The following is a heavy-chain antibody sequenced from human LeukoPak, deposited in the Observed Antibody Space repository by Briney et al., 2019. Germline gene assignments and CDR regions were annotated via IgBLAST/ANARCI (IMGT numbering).Heavy chain of an antibody. CDR1: GYTFTNYD. CDR2: MNPNSGNT. V-gene: IGHV1-8*01. D-gene: IGHD3-9*01. Sequence: ASVKVSCKASGYTFTNYDTNWVRQATGQGLEWMGWMNPNSGNTGYAQKFQGRVTMTGNTSISTAHMELSSLRSEDTAVYYCARRPSKYYDILTGYYRSEFDYWGQGTLVTVSS. J-gene: IGHJ4*02. CDR3: ARRPSKYYDILTGYYRSEFDY.